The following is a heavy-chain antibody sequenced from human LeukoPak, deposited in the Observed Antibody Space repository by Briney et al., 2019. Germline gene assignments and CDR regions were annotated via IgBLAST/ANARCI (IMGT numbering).Heavy chain of an antibody. CDR1: GFTFSSYA. CDR2: ITTSGGST. CDR3: AIMHGYYDGSGYWVQ. D-gene: IGHD3-22*01. Sequence: GGSLRLSCAASGFTFSSYAMCWVRQAPGKGLEWVSFITTSGGSTSYAASVKGRFTISRDNPRNTLYMQMNSLRDEDTAVYYCAIMHGYYDGSGYWVQWGQGTLVTVSS. V-gene: IGHV3-23*01. J-gene: IGHJ4*02.